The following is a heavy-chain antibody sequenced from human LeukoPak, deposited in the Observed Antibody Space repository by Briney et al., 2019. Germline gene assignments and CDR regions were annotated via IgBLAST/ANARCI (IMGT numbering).Heavy chain of an antibody. D-gene: IGHD3-10*01. CDR1: GYTLTGYY. V-gene: IGHV1-2*02. J-gene: IGHJ4*02. CDR2: INPNSGGT. Sequence: ASVKVSCTASGYTLTGYYMHWVSQAPGQGLEWMGWINPNSGGTNYAQTFQGRVTMTRDTSTSTAYMELRSLRSDDTAVYYCARSYYYGSGSYHGGDYWGQGTLVTVSS. CDR3: ARSYYYGSGSYHGGDY.